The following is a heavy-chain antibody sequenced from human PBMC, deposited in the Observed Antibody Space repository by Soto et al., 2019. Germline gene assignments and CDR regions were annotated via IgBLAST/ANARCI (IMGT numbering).Heavy chain of an antibody. D-gene: IGHD5-18*01. CDR3: ARVRDGYSGYFDY. J-gene: IGHJ4*02. Sequence: PGGSLRLSCAASGFTFSSYEMNWVRQAPGKGLEWIAYVTTSGSSKYYADSVKGRFSISRDNAKNSLYLQMNSLRAEDTAVYYCARVRDGYSGYFDYWGQGTMVTVSS. CDR2: VTTSGSSK. V-gene: IGHV3-48*03. CDR1: GFTFSSYE.